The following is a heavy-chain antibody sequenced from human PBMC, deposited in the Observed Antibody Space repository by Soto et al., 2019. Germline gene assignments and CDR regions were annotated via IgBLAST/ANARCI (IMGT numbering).Heavy chain of an antibody. D-gene: IGHD6-6*01. CDR2: INHSGST. CDR3: ARGRRMYSSSSVSYYYYMDV. V-gene: IGHV4-34*01. CDR1: GGSFSGYY. J-gene: IGHJ6*03. Sequence: SETLSLTCAVYGGSFSGYYWSWIRQPPGKGLEWIGEINHSGSTNYNPYLKSRVTISVDTSKNQFFLKLSSVTAADTAVYYCARGRRMYSSSSVSYYYYMDVWGKGTTVTVSS.